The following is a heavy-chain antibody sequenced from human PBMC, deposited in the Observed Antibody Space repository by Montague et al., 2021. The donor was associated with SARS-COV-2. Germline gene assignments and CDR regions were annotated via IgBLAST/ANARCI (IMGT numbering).Heavy chain of an antibody. CDR2: TYDAGSA. V-gene: IGHV4-4*02. CDR3: ATAIVAVTMFVVGMSGVVHYLVF. CDR1: GASIVSTDC. D-gene: IGHD3-10*02. J-gene: IGHJ4*02. Sequence: SETLSLTCAVSGASIVSTDCCCWVRQPPGEGLGWVGDTYDAGSANYNPSPKRRVSIVVTTTKNQFSLKMCSVTAAATAVYYCATAIVAVTMFVVGMSGVVHYLVFWGQGTLVTVSS.